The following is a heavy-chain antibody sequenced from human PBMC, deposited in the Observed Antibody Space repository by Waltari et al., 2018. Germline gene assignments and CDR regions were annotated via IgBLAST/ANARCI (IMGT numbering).Heavy chain of an antibody. D-gene: IGHD6-13*01. CDR3: ARDRRIAAAGTGKGSYFEH. V-gene: IGHV3-33*01. CDR1: GFPFSSYG. Sequence: QVQLVESGGGVVQPGRSLRLSCAASGFPFSSYGMHWVRQAPGKGLEWVAVIWYDGSNKNYAESVKGRFTISRDNSKNTLYLQMNSLRAEDTAVYYCARDRRIAAAGTGKGSYFEHWGQGTLVTVSS. J-gene: IGHJ1*01. CDR2: IWYDGSNK.